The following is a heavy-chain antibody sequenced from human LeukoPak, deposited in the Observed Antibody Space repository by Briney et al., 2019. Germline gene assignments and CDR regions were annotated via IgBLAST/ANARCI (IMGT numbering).Heavy chain of an antibody. CDR1: GFTFSSYG. V-gene: IGHV3-33*01. Sequence: PGGSLRLSCAASGFTFSSYGMHWVRQAPGKGLEWVAVIWYDGSNKYYADSVKGRFTISGDNSKNTLYLQMNSLRAEDTAVYYCARGDYYGSRGDYWGQGTLVTVSS. CDR3: ARGDYYGSRGDY. CDR2: IWYDGSNK. D-gene: IGHD3-10*01. J-gene: IGHJ4*02.